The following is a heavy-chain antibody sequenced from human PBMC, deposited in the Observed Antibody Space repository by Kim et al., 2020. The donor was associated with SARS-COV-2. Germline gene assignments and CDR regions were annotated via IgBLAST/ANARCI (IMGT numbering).Heavy chain of an antibody. CDR3: ARAYNWNDVFDY. Sequence: SCAKKFQGRVTMTRDTSTSTVNMELSSLRSEDTAVYYCARAYNWNDVFDYWGQGTLVTVSS. D-gene: IGHD1-1*01. J-gene: IGHJ4*02. V-gene: IGHV1-46*01.